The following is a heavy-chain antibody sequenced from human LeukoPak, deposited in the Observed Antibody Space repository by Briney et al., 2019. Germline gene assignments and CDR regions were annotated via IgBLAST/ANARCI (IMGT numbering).Heavy chain of an antibody. Sequence: PSETLSLTCAVSGYSISSGYYWAWIRQPPGKGLEWIGSIYHSGSTYYNPSLKSRVTISVDTSKNQFSPKLSSVTAADTAVYYCARMGYGDPREYFDYWGQGTLVTVSS. J-gene: IGHJ4*02. CDR1: GYSISSGYY. V-gene: IGHV4-38-2*01. CDR3: ARMGYGDPREYFDY. CDR2: IYHSGST. D-gene: IGHD4-17*01.